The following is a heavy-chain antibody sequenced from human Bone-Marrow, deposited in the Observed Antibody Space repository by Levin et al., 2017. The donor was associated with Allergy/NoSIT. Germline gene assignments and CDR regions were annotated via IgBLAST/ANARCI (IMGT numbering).Heavy chain of an antibody. D-gene: IGHD1-26*01. CDR3: VKEKSLSGSPPFIDY. V-gene: IGHV3-9*01. Sequence: PGGSLRLSCTVSGFTFDDCAMHWVRQPPGKGLEWVSSISWDSYNIYYADSVKGRFSISRDNAKNSLYLQMNSLRVEDTALYFCVKEKSLSGSPPFIDYWGQGTLVTVSS. CDR2: ISWDSYNI. J-gene: IGHJ4*02. CDR1: GFTFDDCA.